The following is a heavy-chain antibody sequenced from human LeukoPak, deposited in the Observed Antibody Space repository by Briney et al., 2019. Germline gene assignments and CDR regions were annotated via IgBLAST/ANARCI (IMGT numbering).Heavy chain of an antibody. V-gene: IGHV3-48*04. CDR2: ISSSSSTI. J-gene: IGHJ4*02. CDR1: GFTFSSYS. D-gene: IGHD6-13*01. Sequence: GGSLRLSCAASGFTFSSYSMNWLRQAPGKGLEWVSYISSSSSTIYYTDHVKGRFTISRDNAKNSLYLQMNSLRAEDTAVYYCAGGGRIAAAGFFDYWGQGTLVTVSS. CDR3: AGGGRIAAAGFFDY.